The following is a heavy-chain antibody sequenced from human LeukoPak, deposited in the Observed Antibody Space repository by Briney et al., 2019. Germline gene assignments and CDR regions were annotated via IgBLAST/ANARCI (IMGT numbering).Heavy chain of an antibody. J-gene: IGHJ4*02. CDR1: GFTFNIFW. D-gene: IGHD7-27*01. CDR3: ARALGNSTGDY. V-gene: IGHV3-7*04. Sequence: PGGSLRLSCAASGFTFNIFWMSWVRQAPGKGLEGVANIKHDGSEEYYGDSVRGRFTISRDNAKNSLILQMNSLRGEDTAVYYCARALGNSTGDYWGQGTLVTVSS. CDR2: IKHDGSEE.